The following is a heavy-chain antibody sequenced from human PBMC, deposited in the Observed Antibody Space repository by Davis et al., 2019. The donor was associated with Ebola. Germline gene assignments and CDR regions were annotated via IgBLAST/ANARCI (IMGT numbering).Heavy chain of an antibody. CDR3: TTTTTTNDY. J-gene: IGHJ4*02. CDR2: IRSKANSYAA. V-gene: IGHV3-73*01. Sequence: GGSLRLSCAASGFTFSGSAMHWVRQASGKGLEWVGRIRSKANSYAAAYAASVKGRFTISRDDSKNTAYLQMNSLKTEDTAVYYCTTTTTTNDYWGQGTLVTVSS. CDR1: GFTFSGSA. D-gene: IGHD4-17*01.